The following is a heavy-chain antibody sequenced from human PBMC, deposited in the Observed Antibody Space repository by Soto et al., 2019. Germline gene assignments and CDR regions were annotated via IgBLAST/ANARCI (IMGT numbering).Heavy chain of an antibody. CDR3: ARALSDTEKVHYYYYGMDV. CDR2: IIPIFGTA. V-gene: IGHV1-69*13. CDR1: GGTLSSYA. Sequence: ASVKVSCKASGGTLSSYAISWVRQAPGQGLEWMGGIIPIFGTANYAQKFQGRVTITADESTSTAYMELSSLRSEDTAVYYCARALSDTEKVHYYYYGMDVLGQGTTVTVSS. D-gene: IGHD3-10*01. J-gene: IGHJ6*02.